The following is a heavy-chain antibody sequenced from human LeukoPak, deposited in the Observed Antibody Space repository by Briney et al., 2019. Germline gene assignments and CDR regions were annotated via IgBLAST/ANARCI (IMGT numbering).Heavy chain of an antibody. V-gene: IGHV4-39*01. CDR1: GGSISSSSYY. CDR2: IYYSGST. Sequence: PSETLSLTCTVSGGSISSSSYYWGWIRQPPGKGLEWIGSIYYSGSTYYNPSLKSRVTISVDTSKNQFSLKLSPVTAADTAVYYCASPRYYYDSSGYVVVDYWGQGTLVTVSS. J-gene: IGHJ4*02. D-gene: IGHD3-22*01. CDR3: ASPRYYYDSSGYVVVDY.